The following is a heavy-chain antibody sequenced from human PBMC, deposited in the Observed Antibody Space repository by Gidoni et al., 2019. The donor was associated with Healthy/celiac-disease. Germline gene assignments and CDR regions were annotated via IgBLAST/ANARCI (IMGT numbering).Heavy chain of an antibody. Sequence: QLQLQESGPGLVTPSETLSLTCTVSGGSISSSLYYWGWIRQPPGKGLEWIGSIYYSGSTYYNPSLKSRVTISVDTSKNQFSLKLSSVTAADTAVYYCASLGYCSGGSCYPGGYFDYWGQGTLVTVSS. CDR1: GGSISSSLYY. D-gene: IGHD2-15*01. J-gene: IGHJ4*02. V-gene: IGHV4-39*01. CDR2: IYYSGST. CDR3: ASLGYCSGGSCYPGGYFDY.